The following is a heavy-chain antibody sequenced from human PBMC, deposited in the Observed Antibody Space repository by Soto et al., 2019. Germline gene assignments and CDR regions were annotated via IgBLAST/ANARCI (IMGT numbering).Heavy chain of an antibody. V-gene: IGHV3-23*01. CDR1: GFTFSSYA. CDR2: ISGSGGST. D-gene: IGHD6-13*01. Sequence: GGSLRLSCAVSGFTFSSYAMSWVRQAPGKGLEWVSAISGSGGSTYYADSVKGRFTISRDNSKNTLYLQMNSLRAEDTAVYYCAKASIAAAGYPDYYYGMDVWGQGTTVTVSS. CDR3: AKASIAAAGYPDYYYGMDV. J-gene: IGHJ6*02.